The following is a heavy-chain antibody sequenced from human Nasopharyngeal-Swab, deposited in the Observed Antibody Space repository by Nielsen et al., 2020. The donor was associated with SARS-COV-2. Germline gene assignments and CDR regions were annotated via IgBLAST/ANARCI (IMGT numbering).Heavy chain of an antibody. J-gene: IGHJ4*02. CDR1: GFTFSSYT. CDR2: ISSSSSYI. CDR3: ARTYGGNSKLSY. V-gene: IGHV3-21*01. D-gene: IGHD4-23*01. Sequence: GESLKISCAASGFTFSSYTMNWVRQAPGKGLEWVSSISSSSSYIYYADSVKGRFTISRDSAKNSLYLQMSSLRAEDTAVYYCARTYGGNSKLSYWGQGTLVTVSS.